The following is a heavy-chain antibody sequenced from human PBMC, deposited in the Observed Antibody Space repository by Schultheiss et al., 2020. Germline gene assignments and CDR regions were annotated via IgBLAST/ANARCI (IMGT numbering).Heavy chain of an antibody. V-gene: IGHV3-23*01. Sequence: GGSLRLSCAASGFTFSSYAMSWVRQAPGKGLEWVSAISGSGRSTYYTDSVKGRFTISRDNSRNTLYLQMNSLRAEDTAVYYCASSYDGAAFDIWGQGTMVTVAS. J-gene: IGHJ3*02. D-gene: IGHD3-16*01. CDR3: ASSYDGAAFDI. CDR1: GFTFSSYA. CDR2: ISGSGRST.